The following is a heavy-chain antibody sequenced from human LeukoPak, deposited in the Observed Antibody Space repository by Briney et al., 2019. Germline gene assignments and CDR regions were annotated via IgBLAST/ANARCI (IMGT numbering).Heavy chain of an antibody. D-gene: IGHD6-19*01. CDR3: AKGPRGAVAGNLDY. J-gene: IGHJ4*02. V-gene: IGHV3-23*01. Sequence: PGGSLRLSCAAPGFTFRTYWMSWVRQAPGKGLEWVSAISGSGGSTYYADSVKGRVTISRDNSKNTLYLQMNSLRAEDTAVYYCAKGPRGAVAGNLDYWGQGTLVTVSS. CDR2: ISGSGGST. CDR1: GFTFRTYW.